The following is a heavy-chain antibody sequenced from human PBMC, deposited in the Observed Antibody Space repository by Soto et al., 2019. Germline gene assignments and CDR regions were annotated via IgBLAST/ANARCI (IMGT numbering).Heavy chain of an antibody. Sequence: GGSLRLSCAASGFTFSSYSMNWVRQAPGKGLEWVSSISSSSSYIYYADSVKGRFTISRDNAKNSLYLQMNSLRAEDTAVYYCARGDLCGGDCYSVYYFDYWGQGTLVTVSS. CDR1: GFTFSSYS. J-gene: IGHJ4*02. CDR3: ARGDLCGGDCYSVYYFDY. V-gene: IGHV3-21*01. D-gene: IGHD2-21*02. CDR2: ISSSSSYI.